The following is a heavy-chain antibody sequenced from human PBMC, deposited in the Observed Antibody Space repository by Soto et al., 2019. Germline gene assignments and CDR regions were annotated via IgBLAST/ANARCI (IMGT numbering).Heavy chain of an antibody. V-gene: IGHV1-2*02. CDR3: ARDPLEGLRFLGYYGMDV. J-gene: IGHJ6*02. Sequence: ASVKVSCKASGYTFTGDYMHWVRQAPGQGLEWMGWINPNSGGTNYAQKFQGRVTMTRDTSISTAYMELSRLRSDDTAVYYCARDPLEGLRFLGYYGMDVWGQGTTVTVSS. CDR2: INPNSGGT. CDR1: GYTFTGDY. D-gene: IGHD3-3*01.